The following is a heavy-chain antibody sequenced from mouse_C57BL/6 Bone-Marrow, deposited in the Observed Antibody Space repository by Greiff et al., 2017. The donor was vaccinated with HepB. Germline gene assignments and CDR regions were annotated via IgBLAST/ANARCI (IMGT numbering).Heavy chain of an antibody. J-gene: IGHJ3*01. CDR1: GFSFNTYA. D-gene: IGHD1-1*01. CDR2: IRSKSNNYAT. Sequence: EVQLVESGGGLVQPKGSLKLSCAASGFSFNTYAMNWVRQAPGKGLEWVARIRSKSNNYATYYADSVKDRFTISRDDSESMLYLQMNNLKTEDTAMYYCVRPSLHGSSLAYWGQGTLVTVSA. CDR3: VRPSLHGSSLAY. V-gene: IGHV10-1*01.